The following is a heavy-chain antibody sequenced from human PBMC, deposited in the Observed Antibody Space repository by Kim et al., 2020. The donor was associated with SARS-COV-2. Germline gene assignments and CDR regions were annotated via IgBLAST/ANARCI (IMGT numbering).Heavy chain of an antibody. Sequence: AVSVKSRITINPDTSKNQFSLQLNSVTPEDTAVYYCARAPRSGSSSWFDPWGQGTLVTVSS. D-gene: IGHD3-10*01. J-gene: IGHJ5*02. V-gene: IGHV6-1*01. CDR3: ARAPRSGSSSWFDP.